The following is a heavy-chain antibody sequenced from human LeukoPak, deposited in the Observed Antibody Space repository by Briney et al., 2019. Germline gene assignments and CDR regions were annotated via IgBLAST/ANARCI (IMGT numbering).Heavy chain of an antibody. CDR3: ARAGYDFWSGYYSSNWFDP. J-gene: IGHJ5*02. V-gene: IGHV1-8*01. Sequence: ASVKVSCKASGYTFTSYDINWVQQATGQGLEWMGWMNPNSGNTGYAQKFQGRVTMTRNTSISTAYMELSSLRSEDTAVYYCARAGYDFWSGYYSSNWFDPWGQGTLVTVSS. D-gene: IGHD3-3*01. CDR1: GYTFTSYD. CDR2: MNPNSGNT.